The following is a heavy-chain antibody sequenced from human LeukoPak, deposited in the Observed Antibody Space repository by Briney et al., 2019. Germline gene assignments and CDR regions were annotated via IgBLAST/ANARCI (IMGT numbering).Heavy chain of an antibody. V-gene: IGHV3-7*01. J-gene: IGHJ6*02. Sequence: GGSLRLSCAASGFTLSSYWMSWVRQAPGKGLEWVANIKQDGSRKYYVDSVKGRFTISRDNSKNTLYLQMNSLRAEDTAVYYCAKDISSSVSYYGMDVWGQGTTVTVSS. CDR3: AKDISSSVSYYGMDV. D-gene: IGHD6-19*01. CDR2: IKQDGSRK. CDR1: GFTLSSYW.